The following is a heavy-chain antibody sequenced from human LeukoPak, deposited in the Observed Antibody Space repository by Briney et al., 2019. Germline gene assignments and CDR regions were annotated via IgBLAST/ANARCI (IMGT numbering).Heavy chain of an antibody. CDR1: GDSINSHY. J-gene: IGHJ4*02. V-gene: IGHV4-59*11. Sequence: SETLSLTCTVSGDSINSHYWSWIRQPPGKGLEWIGYISYSGSTNYNPSLKSRVTISVDTSKNQFSLKLSSVTAADTAVYYCARGPLGSSFSWGQRTLVTVSS. CDR2: ISYSGST. CDR3: ARGPLGSSFS. D-gene: IGHD6-6*01.